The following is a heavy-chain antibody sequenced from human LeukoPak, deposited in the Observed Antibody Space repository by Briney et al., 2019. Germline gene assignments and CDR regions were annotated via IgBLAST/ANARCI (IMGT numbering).Heavy chain of an antibody. V-gene: IGHV3-48*04. CDR3: ARDTRYSSSWYDIDY. D-gene: IGHD6-13*01. J-gene: IGHJ4*02. Sequence: GGSLRLSCAASGFTFSSYSMNWVRQAPGKGLEWVSYISSSSSTIYYADSVKDRFTISRDNAKNSLYLQMNSLRAEDTAVYYCARDTRYSSSWYDIDYWGQGTLVTVSS. CDR2: ISSSSSTI. CDR1: GFTFSSYS.